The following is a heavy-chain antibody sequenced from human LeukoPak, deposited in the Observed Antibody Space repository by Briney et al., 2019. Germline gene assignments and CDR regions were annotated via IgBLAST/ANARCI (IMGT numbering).Heavy chain of an antibody. CDR3: PRGYTYYDFWGGSLPYYYYMDV. CDR2: INPSGGST. J-gene: IGHJ6*03. Sequence: GASVKVSCKASGYTFTSYYMHWVRQAPGQGLEWMGIINPSGGSTSYAQKFQGRVTITRNTSISTAYMELSSLRSEDTAVYYGPRGYTYYDFWGGSLPYYYYMDVWGKGTTVTVSS. CDR1: GYTFTSYY. D-gene: IGHD3-3*01. V-gene: IGHV1-46*01.